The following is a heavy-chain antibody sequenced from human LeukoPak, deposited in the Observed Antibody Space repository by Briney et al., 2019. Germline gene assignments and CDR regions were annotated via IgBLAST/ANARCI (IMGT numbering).Heavy chain of an antibody. Sequence: GGSLRLSCAASGFTFSSYWMHWVRQAPGKGLVWVSRINSDGSSTSYADSVNGRFTISRDNAKNTLYLQMNSLRAEDTAVYYCARGTLVVPAAMGVFDPWGQGTLVTVSS. CDR1: GFTFSSYW. CDR3: ARGTLVVPAAMGVFDP. D-gene: IGHD2-2*01. J-gene: IGHJ5*02. V-gene: IGHV3-74*01. CDR2: INSDGSST.